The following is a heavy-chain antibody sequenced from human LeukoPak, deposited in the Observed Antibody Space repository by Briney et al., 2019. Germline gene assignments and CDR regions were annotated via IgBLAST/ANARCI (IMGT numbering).Heavy chain of an antibody. J-gene: IGHJ4*02. CDR3: ARHKSSGSYPLDY. V-gene: IGHV4-59*08. CDR2: IYFSGST. Sequence: SSETLSLTCTVSGGSISTYFWSWLRLPPGKGLEWIGHIYFSGSTNYNPSLKGRVTISVDTSKNQFSLTLSSVTAADTAVYYCARHKSSGSYPLDYWGQGILVTVSS. CDR1: GGSISTYF. D-gene: IGHD3-22*01.